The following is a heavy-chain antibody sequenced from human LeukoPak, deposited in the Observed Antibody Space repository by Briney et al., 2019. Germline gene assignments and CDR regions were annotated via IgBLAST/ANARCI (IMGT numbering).Heavy chain of an antibody. J-gene: IGHJ3*02. Sequence: GGSLRLSCAASGFTFSYYWMTWVRQAPGKGLAWVANIKQDGSAKYYMDSVKGRFTISRDNAKNSLYLQMNNLGAEDTAVYYCARVNPLMAPGAFDIWGQGTMVAVSS. D-gene: IGHD2-8*01. CDR2: IKQDGSAK. V-gene: IGHV3-7*01. CDR1: GFTFSYYW. CDR3: ARVNPLMAPGAFDI.